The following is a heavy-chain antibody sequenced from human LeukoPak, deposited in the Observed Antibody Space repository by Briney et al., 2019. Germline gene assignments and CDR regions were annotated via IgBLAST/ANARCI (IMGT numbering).Heavy chain of an antibody. CDR1: GDSVISGDYR. D-gene: IGHD3-16*01. Sequence: SETLSLTCTVSGDSVISGDYRWTWIRQPPGKGLEWIGYIYHTGITSYNPSLRGRVTMSVDTYMNQVSLKLTSLTAADTAVYYCAASSGVTLGRFWGQGTLVTVSS. CDR3: AASSGVTLGRF. J-gene: IGHJ4*02. CDR2: IYHTGIT. V-gene: IGHV4-30-4*01.